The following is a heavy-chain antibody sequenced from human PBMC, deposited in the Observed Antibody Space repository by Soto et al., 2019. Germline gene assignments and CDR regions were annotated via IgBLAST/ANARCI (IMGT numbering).Heavy chain of an antibody. CDR3: ARVIRAYYFDY. Sequence: QVQLVQSGAEVKKPGASVKVSCKASGYTFTSYAMHWVRQAPGQRLEWMGWINAGNGNTKYSQKFQGRVTITRDTSASTAYMELSSLSSEDTAVYCCARVIRAYYFDYWGQGTLVTVSS. CDR1: GYTFTSYA. CDR2: INAGNGNT. J-gene: IGHJ4*02. V-gene: IGHV1-3*01.